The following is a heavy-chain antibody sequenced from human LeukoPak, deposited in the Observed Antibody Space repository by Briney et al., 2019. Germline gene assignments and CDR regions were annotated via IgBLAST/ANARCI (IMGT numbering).Heavy chain of an antibody. J-gene: IGHJ4*02. D-gene: IGHD6-13*01. CDR2: ISSSSSSI. CDR1: GFTFSNYS. CDR3: ASGSLQQLVLWRVGYYFDY. Sequence: PGGSLRLSCAASGFTFSNYSMNWVRQAPGKGLEWVSSISSSSSSIYYADSVKGRFTISRDNAKNSRYLQMNSLRAEDSAVYYCASGSLQQLVLWRVGYYFDYWGQGTLVSVSS. V-gene: IGHV3-21*01.